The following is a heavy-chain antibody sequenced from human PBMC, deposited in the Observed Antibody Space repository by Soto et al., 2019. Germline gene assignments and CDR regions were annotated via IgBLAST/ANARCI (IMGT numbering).Heavy chain of an antibody. J-gene: IGHJ4*02. D-gene: IGHD2-8*01. CDR3: AKLVYARIDY. CDR2: ISGSGGST. CDR1: GFTFSSYA. V-gene: IGHV3-23*01. Sequence: TGGSLRLSCAASGFTFSSYAMSWVRQAPGKGLEWVSAISGSGGSTYYADSVKGRFTISRDNSKNALYLQMNSLRAEDTAVYYCAKLVYARIDYWGQGTLVTVSS.